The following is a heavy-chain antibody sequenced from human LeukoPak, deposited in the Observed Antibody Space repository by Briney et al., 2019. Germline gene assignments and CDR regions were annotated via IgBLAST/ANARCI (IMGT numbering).Heavy chain of an antibody. Sequence: PGGSLRLSCAASGFTFSSYEMNWVSQAPGKGLEWVSYISSSGSTIYYADSVKGRFTISRDNAKNSLYLQMNSLRAEDTAVYYCARSNEAARYYYYYMDVWGKGTTLTVSS. D-gene: IGHD6-6*01. CDR2: ISSSGSTI. CDR1: GFTFSSYE. CDR3: ARSNEAARYYYYYMDV. J-gene: IGHJ6*03. V-gene: IGHV3-48*03.